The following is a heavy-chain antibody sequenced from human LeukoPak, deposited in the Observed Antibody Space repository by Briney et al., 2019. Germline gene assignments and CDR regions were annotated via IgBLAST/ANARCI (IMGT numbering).Heavy chain of an antibody. CDR2: ISAYTGNT. CDR1: GYTFTNYG. V-gene: IGHV1-18*01. J-gene: IGHJ4*02. Sequence: ASVKVSCKASGYTFTNYGISWVRQAPGQGLEWMGWISAYTGNTNYAQNFQGRVTMTTDTSTNTAFMELRSLGSDDTAIYYCARSGVGYFYDNSGYYPLDYWGQGTLVTVSS. CDR3: ARSGVGYFYDNSGYYPLDY. D-gene: IGHD3-22*01.